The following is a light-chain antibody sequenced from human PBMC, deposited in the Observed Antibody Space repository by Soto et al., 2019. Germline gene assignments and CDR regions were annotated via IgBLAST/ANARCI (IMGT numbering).Light chain of an antibody. CDR1: QSVSSS. CDR3: QQYSRWPRT. V-gene: IGKV3-15*01. Sequence: EIVMTQSPATLSVSPGERATLSCRASQSVSSSLAWYQQKPGQAPRLLTYVASTRATGIPARFSGSGSGTEFTLTISSLLSEDFAVYYCQQYSRWPRTCGHGIKVDIK. CDR2: VAS. J-gene: IGKJ1*01.